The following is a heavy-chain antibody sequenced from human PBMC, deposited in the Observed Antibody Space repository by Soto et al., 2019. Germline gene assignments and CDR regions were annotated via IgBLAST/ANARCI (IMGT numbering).Heavy chain of an antibody. V-gene: IGHV3-23*01. CDR3: AKARCSTTNCYVPDY. J-gene: IGHJ4*02. CDR2: IGGGGSSP. CDR1: GFTFSTYT. Sequence: EVQLLESGGGLVQPGGSLRLSCAASGFTFSTYTMSWVRQAPGKGLEWVSVIGGGGSSPSYVDSVQGRFTISRDNYKNXXXXXXXXXXXXXTAMYYCAKARCSTTNCYVPDYWGQGTLVTVSS. D-gene: IGHD2-2*01.